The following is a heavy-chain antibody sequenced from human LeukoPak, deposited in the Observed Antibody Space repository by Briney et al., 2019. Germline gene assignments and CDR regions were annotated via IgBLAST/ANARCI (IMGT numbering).Heavy chain of an antibody. Sequence: ASVKVSCKASGYTFTGYYMHWVRQAPGQGLEWMGWINHNSGGTNYAQKFQGRVTMTRDTSISTAYMELSRLRSDDTAVYYCARETSDYYDSSGYYLNWFDPWGQGTLVTVSS. D-gene: IGHD3-22*01. J-gene: IGHJ5*02. CDR2: INHNSGGT. CDR3: ARETSDYYDSSGYYLNWFDP. CDR1: GYTFTGYY. V-gene: IGHV1-2*02.